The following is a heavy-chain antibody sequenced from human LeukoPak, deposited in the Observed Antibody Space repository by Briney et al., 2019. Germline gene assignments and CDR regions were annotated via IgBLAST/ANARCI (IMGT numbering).Heavy chain of an antibody. CDR3: AKDGMATISYYFDY. Sequence: GGSLRLSCAASGFTFSSYAMSWVRQAPGKGLEWVSAISGSGGSTYYADSVKGRFTISRANSKNTLNLQMNSLGAEDTAVYYCAKDGMATISYYFDYWGQGTLVTVSS. CDR1: GFTFSSYA. V-gene: IGHV3-23*01. D-gene: IGHD5-24*01. J-gene: IGHJ4*02. CDR2: ISGSGGST.